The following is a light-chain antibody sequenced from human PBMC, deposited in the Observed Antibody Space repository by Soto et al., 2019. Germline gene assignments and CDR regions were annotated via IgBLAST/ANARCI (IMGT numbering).Light chain of an antibody. CDR1: QSISNS. Sequence: DIQLTQSPSSLSASVGDRVTISCRASQSISNSLNWYQKKPGKAPNLLIYGTSGLHSGVPSRFSGSGSGTDFTLTISSLQPDDFATYYCQQYNSYSITFGQGTRLEIK. J-gene: IGKJ5*01. CDR2: GTS. V-gene: IGKV1-39*01. CDR3: QQYNSYSIT.